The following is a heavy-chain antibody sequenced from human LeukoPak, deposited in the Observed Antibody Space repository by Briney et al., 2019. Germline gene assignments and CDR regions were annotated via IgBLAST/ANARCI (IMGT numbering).Heavy chain of an antibody. CDR2: ISSSSSYI. V-gene: IGHV3-21*01. Sequence: PGGSLRLSCAASGFTFSSYSMNWVRQAPGKGLEWVSSISSSSSYIYYADSVKGRFTISRDNAKNSLYLQMNSLRAEDTAVYYCARDVDTALNDAFDIWGQGTMVTVSS. J-gene: IGHJ3*02. CDR1: GFTFSSYS. CDR3: ARDVDTALNDAFDI. D-gene: IGHD5-18*01.